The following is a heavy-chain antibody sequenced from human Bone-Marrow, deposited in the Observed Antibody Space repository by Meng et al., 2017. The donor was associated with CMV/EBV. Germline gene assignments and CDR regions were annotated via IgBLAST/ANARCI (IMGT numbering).Heavy chain of an antibody. Sequence: SVKVSCKASGGTFSNYAISWVRQAPGQGLEWMGGINPIFGTANYAERFQGRVTITTDESTSTAYMELSSLRSEDTAVYYCARGKLGGRGAFDIWGQGTIVTVSS. CDR2: INPIFGTA. CDR1: GGTFSNYA. V-gene: IGHV1-69*05. D-gene: IGHD1-26*01. J-gene: IGHJ3*02. CDR3: ARGKLGGRGAFDI.